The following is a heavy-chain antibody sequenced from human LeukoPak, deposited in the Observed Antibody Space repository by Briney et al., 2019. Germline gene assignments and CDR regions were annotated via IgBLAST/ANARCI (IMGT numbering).Heavy chain of an antibody. CDR1: GFIFSDNW. Sequence: GGSLRLSCAASGFIFSDNWMSWVRQAPGKGLEWVANVKQNGSEKTYVDSVKGRFTISRDNSKNTLYLQMNSLRAEDTAVYYCARDPSTGWYPKYFQYWGQGTLVTVSS. J-gene: IGHJ1*01. CDR2: VKQNGSEK. CDR3: ARDPSTGWYPKYFQY. V-gene: IGHV3-7*03. D-gene: IGHD6-19*01.